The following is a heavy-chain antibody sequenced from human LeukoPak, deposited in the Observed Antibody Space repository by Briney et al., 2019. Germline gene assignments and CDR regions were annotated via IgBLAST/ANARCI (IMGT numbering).Heavy chain of an antibody. CDR1: GFTFSSYA. J-gene: IGHJ6*03. V-gene: IGHV3-23*01. D-gene: IGHD2-8*01. CDR2: FSGSGGTT. CDR3: SNGNRCTSPNCLGYYYFYMDV. Sequence: GGSLRLSCAASGFTFSSYAMNWVRQAPGRGLEWVSGFSGSGGTTYYADSVKGRFTISRDNSKNTLYLQMNSLRAEDTAVYYCSNGNRCTSPNCLGYYYFYMDVWGKGTTVTVSS.